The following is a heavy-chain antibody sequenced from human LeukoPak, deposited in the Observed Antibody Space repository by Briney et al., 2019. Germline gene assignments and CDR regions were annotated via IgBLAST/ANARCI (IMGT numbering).Heavy chain of an antibody. V-gene: IGHV5-51*01. D-gene: IGHD6-13*01. J-gene: IGHJ4*02. CDR1: GYSFTSYW. CDR2: IYPGDSDT. CDR3: ARLLRNIAAGVYYFDY. Sequence: GESLKISCKGSGYSFTSYWIGWVRQMPGKGLEWMGIIYPGDSDTRYSPSFQGQVTLSADKSSSTAYLQWSSLKASDSATYYCARLLRNIAAGVYYFDYWGQGTLVTVSS.